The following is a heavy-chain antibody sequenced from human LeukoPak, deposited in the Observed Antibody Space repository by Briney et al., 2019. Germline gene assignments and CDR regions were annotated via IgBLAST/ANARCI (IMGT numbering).Heavy chain of an antibody. CDR2: IIPIFGTA. CDR1: GYTFTSYD. D-gene: IGHD2-2*01. J-gene: IGHJ6*03. Sequence: SVKVSCKASGYTFTSYDINWVRQAPGQGLEWMGGIIPIFGTANYAQKFQGRVTITADESTSTAYMELNSLRSEDTAVYYCARHDYIVVVPAVYYYYYMDVWGKGTTVTVSS. V-gene: IGHV1-69*13. CDR3: ARHDYIVVVPAVYYYYYMDV.